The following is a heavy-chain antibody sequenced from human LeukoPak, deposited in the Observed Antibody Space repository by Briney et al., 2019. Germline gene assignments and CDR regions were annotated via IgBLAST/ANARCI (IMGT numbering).Heavy chain of an antibody. J-gene: IGHJ4*02. CDR1: GFTFSKYA. V-gene: IGHV3-15*01. Sequence: PGGSLRLSCAASGFTFSKYAMSWVRQAPGKGLEWVGRIKSKTDGGTTDYAAPVKGRFTISRDDSKNTLYLQMNSLKTEDTAVYYCTTRIAAAGTVFDYWGQGTLVTVSS. D-gene: IGHD6-13*01. CDR3: TTRIAAAGTVFDY. CDR2: IKSKTDGGTT.